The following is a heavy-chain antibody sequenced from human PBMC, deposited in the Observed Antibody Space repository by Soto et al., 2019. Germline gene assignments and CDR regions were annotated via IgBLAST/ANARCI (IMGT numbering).Heavy chain of an antibody. CDR3: ARSDSSGYLGY. CDR1: GGTFSSYA. V-gene: IGHV1-69*06. D-gene: IGHD3-22*01. J-gene: IGHJ4*02. CDR2: IIPIFGTA. Sequence: QVQLVQSGGEVKKPGSSVKVSCKASGGTFSSYAISWVRQAPGQGLEWMGGIIPIFGTANYAQKFQGRDTITADKTNSTAYMELSRLKTEATAVYYCARSDSSGYLGYRGQGTLVTVSS.